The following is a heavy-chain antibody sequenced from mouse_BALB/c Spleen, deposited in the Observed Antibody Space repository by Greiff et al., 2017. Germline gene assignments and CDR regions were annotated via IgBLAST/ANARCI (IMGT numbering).Heavy chain of an antibody. CDR1: GFTFSNYW. Sequence: EVKVVESGGGLVQPGGSMKLSCVASGFTFSNYWMNWVRQSPEKGLEWVAEIRLKSNNYATHYAESVKGRFTISRDDSKSSVYLQMNNLRAEDTGIYYCTSGDWYFDVWGAGTTVTVSS. CDR3: TSGDWYFDV. V-gene: IGHV6-6*02. J-gene: IGHJ1*01. CDR2: IRLKSNNYAT.